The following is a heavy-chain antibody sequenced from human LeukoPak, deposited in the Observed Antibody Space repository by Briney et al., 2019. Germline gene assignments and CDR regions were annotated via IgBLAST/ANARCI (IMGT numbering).Heavy chain of an antibody. CDR2: IYTSGST. J-gene: IGHJ6*02. CDR1: GGSISSGSYY. CDR3: ARDSLYDFWSRYFPQGMDV. D-gene: IGHD3-3*01. V-gene: IGHV4-61*02. Sequence: PSETLSLTCTVSGGSISSGSYYWSWIRQPAGKGLEWIGRIYTSGSTNYNPSLKSRVTISVDTSKNQFSLKLSSVTAADTAVYYCARDSLYDFWSRYFPQGMDVWGQGTTVTVSS.